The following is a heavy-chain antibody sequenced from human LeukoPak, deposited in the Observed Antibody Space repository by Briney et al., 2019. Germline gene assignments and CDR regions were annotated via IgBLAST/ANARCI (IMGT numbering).Heavy chain of an antibody. CDR2: IYNDGGT. V-gene: IGHV4-59*01. J-gene: IGHJ4*02. D-gene: IGHD3-16*01. Sequence: NPSETLSLTCTVSGGSLSSYYWSWIRQPPGKGLEWIGYIYNDGGTNFNPSLQSRVTMSFHKSKNQFSLNLSSVTAADTAIYYCARNLDFGDLSPFGFWGQGTLVTVSS. CDR1: GGSLSSYY. CDR3: ARNLDFGDLSPFGF.